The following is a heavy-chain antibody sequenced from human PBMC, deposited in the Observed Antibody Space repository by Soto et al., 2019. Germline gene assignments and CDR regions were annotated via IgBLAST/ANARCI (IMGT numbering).Heavy chain of an antibody. J-gene: IGHJ6*02. CDR3: ARAPDFWSGYDYYYGMDV. D-gene: IGHD3-3*01. Sequence: QVQLVQSGAEVKKPGSSVKVSCKASGGTFSSYAISWVRQAPGQGLEWMGGIIPIFGTANYAQKFQGRVTITADESTSTAYMELSSLRSEDTAVYSCARAPDFWSGYDYYYGMDVWGQGTTVTVSS. V-gene: IGHV1-69*01. CDR2: IIPIFGTA. CDR1: GGTFSSYA.